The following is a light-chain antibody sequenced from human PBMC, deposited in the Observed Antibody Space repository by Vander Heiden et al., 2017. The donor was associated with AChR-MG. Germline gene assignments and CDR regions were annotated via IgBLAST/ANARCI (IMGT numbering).Light chain of an antibody. CDR1: TGAVTSGHY. CDR3: LLSYSGSRV. V-gene: IGLV7-46*01. J-gene: IGLJ3*02. CDR2: ETS. Sequence: QAVVTQEPSLTVSPGGPVTLTCGSSTGAVTSGHYPYWFQQKPGQAPRTVIYETSNKDSWTPARFSGSLLGGKAALTLSGAQPEDEAEYYCLLSYSGSRVFGGGTKLTVL.